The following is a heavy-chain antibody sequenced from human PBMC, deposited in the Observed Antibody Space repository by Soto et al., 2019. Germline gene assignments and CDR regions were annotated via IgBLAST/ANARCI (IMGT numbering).Heavy chain of an antibody. CDR3: ARHNRREGNSSSFNYYCYFGMDA. J-gene: IGHJ6*02. Sequence: GESLKISCNGSGYSFTSYWISWVRQMPGKGLEWMGRIDPSDSYTNYSPSFQGHVTISADKSISTAYLQWSSLKASDNAMYYCARHNRREGNSSSFNYYCYFGMDACGQEATLPVSS. D-gene: IGHD6-13*01. CDR1: GYSFTSYW. CDR2: IDPSDSYT. V-gene: IGHV5-10-1*01.